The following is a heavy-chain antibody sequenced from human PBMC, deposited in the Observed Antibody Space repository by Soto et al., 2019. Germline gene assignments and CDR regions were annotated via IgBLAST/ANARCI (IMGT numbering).Heavy chain of an antibody. D-gene: IGHD3-9*01. CDR3: AIDYDILTGYYNAAHDAFDI. CDR1: GYTFTSYG. V-gene: IGHV1-18*01. CDR2: ISAYNGNT. J-gene: IGHJ3*02. Sequence: GASVKVSCKASGYTFTSYGISWVRQAPGQGLEWMGWISAYNGNTNYAQKLQGRVTMTTDTSTSTAYMELRSLRSDDTAVYYCAIDYDILTGYYNAAHDAFDIWGQGTMVTV.